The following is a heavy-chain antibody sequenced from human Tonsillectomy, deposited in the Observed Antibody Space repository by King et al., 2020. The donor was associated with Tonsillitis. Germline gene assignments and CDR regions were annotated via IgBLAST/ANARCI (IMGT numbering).Heavy chain of an antibody. J-gene: IGHJ3*02. CDR1: GFTFSDYD. V-gene: IGHV3-21*01. CDR3: AKDKGSAYFDTSRGAFDI. Sequence: VQLVESGGDLVKPGGSLRLSCATSGFTFSDYDMNWVRQAPGKGLEWVSSIRSSGRNINYSDSVKGRFTISREHSKKSLHRQMDSLKAEDTAVYYCAKDKGSAYFDTSRGAFDIWGQGTVVTVSS. CDR2: IRSSGRNI. D-gene: IGHD3-22*01.